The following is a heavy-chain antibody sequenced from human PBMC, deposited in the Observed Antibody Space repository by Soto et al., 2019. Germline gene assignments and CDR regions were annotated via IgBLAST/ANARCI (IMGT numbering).Heavy chain of an antibody. CDR2: IHWDDDT. V-gene: IGHV2-5*02. J-gene: IGHJ4*02. CDR1: GFSFSTSRVG. Sequence: QITLKESGPTLVKPTQTLTLTCSFSGFSFSTSRVGVGWIRQPPGQALEWLALIHWDDDTSYIPSLNSRLTITKDTSKNQVVLTMTNMGPVDTATYYCAHYSMIEVVTSFDYWGQGTLVTVSS. CDR3: AHYSMIEVVTSFDY. D-gene: IGHD3-22*01.